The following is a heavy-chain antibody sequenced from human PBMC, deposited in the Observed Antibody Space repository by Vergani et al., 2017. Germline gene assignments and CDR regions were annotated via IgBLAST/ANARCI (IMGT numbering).Heavy chain of an antibody. CDR2: ISYDGSNK. V-gene: IGHV3-30-3*01. J-gene: IGHJ6*02. CDR3: ARDGDSGSKSGVRYYYGMDV. Sequence: QVQLVESGGGVVQPGRSLRLSCAASGFTFSSYAMHWVRQAPGKGLEWGAVISYDGSNKYYADSVKGRFTISRDNSKNTLYLQMNSLRAEDTAVYYCARDGDSGSKSGVRYYYGMDVWGQGTTVTVSS. CDR1: GFTFSSYA. D-gene: IGHD1-26*01.